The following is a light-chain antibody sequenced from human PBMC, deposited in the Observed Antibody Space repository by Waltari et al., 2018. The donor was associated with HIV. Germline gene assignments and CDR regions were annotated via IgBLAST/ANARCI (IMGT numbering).Light chain of an antibody. Sequence: DIVMTQSPDSLAVSLGERATINCKSSQSVLYSSKNKNYLAWYQQKPGQPPKLLIYWASTRESGVPDRVSGSGSGTDFTLTISSLQAEDVAVYYCQQYYSTPFTFGPGTKVDIK. J-gene: IGKJ3*01. CDR2: WAS. V-gene: IGKV4-1*01. CDR3: QQYYSTPFT. CDR1: QSVLYSSKNKNY.